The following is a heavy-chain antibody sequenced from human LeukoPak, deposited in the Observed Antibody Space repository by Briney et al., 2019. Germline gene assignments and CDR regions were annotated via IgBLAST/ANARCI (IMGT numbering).Heavy chain of an antibody. J-gene: IGHJ4*02. Sequence: TSETLSLTCTVSGDSISSTIHYWGWIRQPPGKGLEWIGRIYTSGSTNYNPSLKSRVTMSVDTSKNQFSLKLSSVTAADTAVYYCARDSGSGLGSYFDYWGQGTLVTVSS. D-gene: IGHD6-19*01. CDR1: GDSISSTIHY. CDR2: IYTSGST. CDR3: ARDSGSGLGSYFDY. V-gene: IGHV4-39*07.